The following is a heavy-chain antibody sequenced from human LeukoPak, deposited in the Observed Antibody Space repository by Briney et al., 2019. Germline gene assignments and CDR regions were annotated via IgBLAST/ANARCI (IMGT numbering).Heavy chain of an antibody. D-gene: IGHD6-13*01. CDR1: GYTLTELS. CDR3: ARNAAAVWATTNNWFDP. J-gene: IGHJ5*02. Sequence: ASVKVSCKVSGYTLTELSMHWVRQAPGKGLEWMGGFDPEDGETIYAQKFQGRVTMTEDTSTDTAYMELSSLRSDDTAVYYCARNAAAVWATTNNWFDPWGQGTLVTVSS. CDR2: FDPEDGET. V-gene: IGHV1-24*01.